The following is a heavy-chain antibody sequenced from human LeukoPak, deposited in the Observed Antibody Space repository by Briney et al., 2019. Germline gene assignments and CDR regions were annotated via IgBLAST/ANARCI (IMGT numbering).Heavy chain of an antibody. D-gene: IGHD6-13*01. V-gene: IGHV1-24*01. CDR3: ARETPGGYRNTSWFDP. CDR1: GYTLTELS. J-gene: IGHJ5*02. CDR2: FDPEDGET. Sequence: GASVKVSCKVSGYTLTELSMHWVRQAPGKGLEWMGGFDPEDGETIYAQKFQGRVTMTEDTSTDTAYMELSSLRSEDTAVYYCARETPGGYRNTSWFDPWGQGTLVTVSS.